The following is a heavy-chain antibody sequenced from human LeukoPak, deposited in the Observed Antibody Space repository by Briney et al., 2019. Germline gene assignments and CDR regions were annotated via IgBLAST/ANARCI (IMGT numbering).Heavy chain of an antibody. D-gene: IGHD3-10*01. CDR1: DGSFSGYY. CDR2: INHSGST. CDR3: ARLRRAMVRGVTPFDY. J-gene: IGHJ4*02. V-gene: IGHV4-34*01. Sequence: PSETLSLTCAVYDGSFSGYYWSWIRQPPGKGLEWIGEINHSGSTNYNPSLKSRVTISLDTSKSQFSLKVRYVTAADTAVYYCARLRRAMVRGVTPFDYWGQGTLVTVSS.